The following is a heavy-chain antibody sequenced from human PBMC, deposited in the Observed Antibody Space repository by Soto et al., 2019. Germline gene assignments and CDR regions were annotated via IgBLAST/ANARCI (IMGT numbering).Heavy chain of an antibody. V-gene: IGHV3-30*03. CDR3: APTLYGGNSAVAT. CDR1: GVTLSSYE. CDR2: ISYDGSNK. Sequence: XGSLRLSCAASGVTLSSYERHRVRQAPGRGLDWVAVISYDGSNKCYADSVTGRFSISRDNSKNRLYRQMNSLRAEDTAVYYWAPTLYGGNSAVATRGKGPRATVSP. J-gene: IGHJ1*01. D-gene: IGHD2-21*02.